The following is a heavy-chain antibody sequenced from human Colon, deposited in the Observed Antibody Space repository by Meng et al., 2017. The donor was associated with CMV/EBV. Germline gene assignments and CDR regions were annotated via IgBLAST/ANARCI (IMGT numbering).Heavy chain of an antibody. CDR1: GGSFSEYY. CDR3: AGGSYQAWELLHY. Sequence: QVQLQQWGAELLKPSETLSLTCAFYGGSFSEYYRSWIRHPPGRGLEWIGEIRHSGSTSYSYNSSLKSRVTISIDTSKNQFSLELTSVTAADTAVYYCAGGSYQAWELLHYWGQGTLVTVSS. CDR2: IRHSGSTSY. V-gene: IGHV4-34*01. D-gene: IGHD1-26*01. J-gene: IGHJ4*02.